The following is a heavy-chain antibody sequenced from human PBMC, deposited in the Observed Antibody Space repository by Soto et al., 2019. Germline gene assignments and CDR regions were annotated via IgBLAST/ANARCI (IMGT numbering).Heavy chain of an antibody. CDR1: GGSFSGYY. Sequence: PSETLSLTCAVYGGSFSGYYWSWIRQPPGKGLEWIGEINHSGSTNYNPSLKSRVTISVDTSKNQFSLKLSSVTAADTAVYYCARRGVIAARPDGGAYYFDYWGQGTLVTVSS. CDR3: ARRGVIAARPDGGAYYFDY. D-gene: IGHD6-6*01. J-gene: IGHJ4*02. V-gene: IGHV4-34*01. CDR2: INHSGST.